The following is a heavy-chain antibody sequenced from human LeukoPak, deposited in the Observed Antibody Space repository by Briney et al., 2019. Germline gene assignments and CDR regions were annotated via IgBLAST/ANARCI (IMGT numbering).Heavy chain of an antibody. J-gene: IGHJ4*02. CDR2: ISWDGGTT. Sequence: GGSLRLSCAASGFTFDDYTMHWVRQAPGKGLEWVSPISWDGGTTYYADSVKGRFTISRDNSKNSLYLQMNSLRTEDTALYYCAKPSNYYDSSGYQGGFDNWGQGTLVTVSS. CDR3: AKPSNYYDSSGYQGGFDN. D-gene: IGHD3-22*01. CDR1: GFTFDDYT. V-gene: IGHV3-43*01.